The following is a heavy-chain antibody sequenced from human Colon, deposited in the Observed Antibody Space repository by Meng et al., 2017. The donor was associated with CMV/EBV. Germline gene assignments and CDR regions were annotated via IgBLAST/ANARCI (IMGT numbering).Heavy chain of an antibody. V-gene: IGHV4-39*07. CDR2: IYYSGST. J-gene: IGHJ4*02. CDR3: ARDGGELF. Sequence: SEPLSLTCTISGGSISSSSYYWGWIRQPPGKGLEWIGGIYYSGSTYYNPSLKSRVTISVDPSKNQFSLKLGSVAAADTAVYNWARDGGELFWGQGTLVTVSS. D-gene: IGHD3-10*01. CDR1: GGSISSSSYY.